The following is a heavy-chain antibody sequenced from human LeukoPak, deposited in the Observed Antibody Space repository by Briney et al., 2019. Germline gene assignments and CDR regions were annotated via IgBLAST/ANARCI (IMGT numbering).Heavy chain of an antibody. Sequence: PGGSLRLSCAASGLTFSSYWMSWVRQAPGKALEWVANINQDGSEKYYVDSVTGRFTISRDNAKNSLYLQMNSLRAEDTAVYYCATDFDWAFNIWGQGTMVTVSS. J-gene: IGHJ3*02. V-gene: IGHV3-7*01. CDR3: ATDFDWAFNI. CDR2: INQDGSEK. CDR1: GLTFSSYW. D-gene: IGHD3-9*01.